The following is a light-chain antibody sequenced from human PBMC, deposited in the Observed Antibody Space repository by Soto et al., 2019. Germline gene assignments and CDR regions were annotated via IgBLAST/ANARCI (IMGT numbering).Light chain of an antibody. CDR2: AAS. CDR1: RGINSY. J-gene: IGKJ5*01. V-gene: IGKV1-9*01. Sequence: QWPQSPSFLSPSVGDRVTITCRASRGINSYLAWYQQKPGKAPKLLIYAASTLHTGVPSRFSGSGSGTEFTLTISSLQPEDFATYYCQQLNSYLITFGQGTLLEIK. CDR3: QQLNSYLIT.